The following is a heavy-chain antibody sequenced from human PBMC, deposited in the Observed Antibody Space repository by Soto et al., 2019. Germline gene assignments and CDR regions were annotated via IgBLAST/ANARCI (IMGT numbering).Heavy chain of an antibody. J-gene: IGHJ4*02. V-gene: IGHV3-23*01. CDR1: GFTFSSYA. D-gene: IGHD6-13*01. CDR3: AKDVPWAAAGTGIFDY. CDR2: ISGSGGST. Sequence: EVQLLESGGGLVQPGGSLRLSCAASGFTFSSYAMSWVRQAPGKGLEWVSAISGSGGSTYYADSVKGRFTISRDNSKNTLYLQMNSLRAEDTAVYYCAKDVPWAAAGTGIFDYWGQGTLVTVSS.